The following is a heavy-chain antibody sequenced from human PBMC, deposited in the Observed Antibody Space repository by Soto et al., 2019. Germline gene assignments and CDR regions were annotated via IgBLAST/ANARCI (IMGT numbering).Heavy chain of an antibody. CDR2: NIPIFGTA. J-gene: IGHJ4*02. Sequence: QVQLVQSGAEVKKPGSSVKVSCKASGGTFSSYAISWVRQAPGQGLEWLGGNIPIFGTANYAQKFQGRVTITADESTSTAYMELSSLTSEDTDVYYCARVEGRRDGYNWGIGYWCQGTLVAVSS. CDR3: ARVEGRRDGYNWGIGY. CDR1: GGTFSSYA. V-gene: IGHV1-69*01. D-gene: IGHD5-12*01.